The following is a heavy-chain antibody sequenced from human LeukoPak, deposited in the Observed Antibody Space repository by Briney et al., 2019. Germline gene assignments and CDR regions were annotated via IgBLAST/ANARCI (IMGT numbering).Heavy chain of an antibody. D-gene: IGHD4-17*01. Sequence: GGSLRLSCAASGFTFSSYSMNWVRQAPGKGLEWVSSISSSSSYIYYADSVKGRFTISRDNAKNSLYLQMNSLRAEDTSVYYCAHWATTVTTDYYMDVWGKGTTVTVSS. CDR1: GFTFSSYS. CDR3: AHWATTVTTDYYMDV. J-gene: IGHJ6*03. CDR2: ISSSSSYI. V-gene: IGHV3-21*01.